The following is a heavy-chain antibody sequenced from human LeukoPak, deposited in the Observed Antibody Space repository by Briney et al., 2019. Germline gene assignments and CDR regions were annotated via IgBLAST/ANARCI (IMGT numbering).Heavy chain of an antibody. CDR1: GYTFTSYD. CDR3: ARARTAYGSGSYDY. CDR2: MNPNSGNT. V-gene: IGHV1-8*01. J-gene: IGHJ4*02. Sequence: GASVKVSCKASGYTFTSYDINWVRQATGQGLEWRGWMNPNSGNTGYAQKFQGRATMTRNTSISTAYMELSSLRSEDTAVYSCARARTAYGSGSYDYWGQGTLVTVSS. D-gene: IGHD3-10*01.